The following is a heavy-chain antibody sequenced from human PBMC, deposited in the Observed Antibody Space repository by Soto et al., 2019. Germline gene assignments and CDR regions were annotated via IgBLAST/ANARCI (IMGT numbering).Heavy chain of an antibody. CDR3: ARAVTWGLDV. J-gene: IGHJ6*02. V-gene: IGHV3-48*02. D-gene: IGHD3-10*01. Sequence: EVQLVESGGGLVQPGGSLRLSCAASGFTFSLYSMSWVRQAPGKGLEWVSYISRSGTGIHYADSVKGRFTISRDDATNSMHLQMNSLRDGDTAGYYCARAVTWGLDVWGQGTTVSISS. CDR2: ISRSGTGI. CDR1: GFTFSLYS.